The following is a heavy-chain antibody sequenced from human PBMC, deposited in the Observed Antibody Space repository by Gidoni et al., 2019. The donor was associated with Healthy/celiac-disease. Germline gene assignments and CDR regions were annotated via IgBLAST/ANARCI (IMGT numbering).Heavy chain of an antibody. V-gene: IGHV1-3*01. CDR2: INAGNGNT. CDR3: ARVGRVAAAGDY. D-gene: IGHD6-13*01. Sequence: QVQLVQSGAEVKKPGASVKVSCKASGYTFTSYAMHWVRQAPGQRLEWMGWINAGNGNTKYSQKFQGRVTITRDTSASTAYMELSSLRSEDTAVYYCARVGRVAAAGDYWGQGTLVTVSS. J-gene: IGHJ4*02. CDR1: GYTFTSYA.